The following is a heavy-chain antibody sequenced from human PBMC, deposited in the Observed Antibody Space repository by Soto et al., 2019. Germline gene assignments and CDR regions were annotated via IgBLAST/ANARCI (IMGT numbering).Heavy chain of an antibody. J-gene: IGHJ4*02. CDR1: GYTFSSYG. CDR2: ISAYTGKT. V-gene: IGHV1-18*04. Sequence: QVQLVQSGAEVKKPGASLKVSCKASGYTFSSYGISWVRQAPGQGLEWMGWISAYTGKTNYAQKLQGRVTMTTDTSTSTAYMEVRSLRSDDTAVYYGARDLDSGSYYCDYWGQGTLVTVSS. D-gene: IGHD1-26*01. CDR3: ARDLDSGSYYCDY.